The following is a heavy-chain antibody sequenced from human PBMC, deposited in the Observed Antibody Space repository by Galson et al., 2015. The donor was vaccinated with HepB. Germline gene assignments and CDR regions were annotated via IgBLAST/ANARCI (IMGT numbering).Heavy chain of an antibody. D-gene: IGHD3-10*01. J-gene: IGHJ4*02. Sequence: SVKVSCKASGYTFTSYDINWVRQATGQGLEWMGWMNPNSGNTGYAQKFQGRVTMTRNTSISTAYMELSSLRSEDTAVYYCARLPHPDYYGSGSEIDYWGQGTLVTVSS. CDR2: MNPNSGNT. V-gene: IGHV1-8*01. CDR3: ARLPHPDYYGSGSEIDY. CDR1: GYTFTSYD.